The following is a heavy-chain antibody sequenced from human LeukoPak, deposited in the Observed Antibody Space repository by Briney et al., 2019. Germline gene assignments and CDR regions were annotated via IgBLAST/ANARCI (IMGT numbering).Heavy chain of an antibody. V-gene: IGHV1-46*01. CDR1: GYTFTSYY. CDR2: INPSGGST. D-gene: IGHD2-2*01. CDR3: ARVAYSVVVPAAAFDP. Sequence: ASVKVSCKASGYTFTSYYMHWVRQAPGQGLEWMGIINPSGGSTSYAQKFQGRVTMTRDMSTSTVYMELSSLRSEDTAVYYCARVAYSVVVPAAAFDPWGQGTLVAVSS. J-gene: IGHJ5*02.